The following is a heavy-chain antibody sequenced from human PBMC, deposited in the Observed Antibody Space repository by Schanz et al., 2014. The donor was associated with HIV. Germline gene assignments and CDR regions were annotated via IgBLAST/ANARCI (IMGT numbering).Heavy chain of an antibody. D-gene: IGHD5-18*01. Sequence: QVQLVESGGGLVKPGGSLRLSCAASGFSFSDYYMSWIRQAPGKGLEWVSYISSTGNTIYYVDSVKGRFTISRDNAKNSLYLQINSLRAEDTAVYYCARPVDTAMVPKLAFDYWGQGTLVTVSS. CDR1: GFSFSDYY. CDR3: ARPVDTAMVPKLAFDY. V-gene: IGHV3-11*01. CDR2: ISSTGNTI. J-gene: IGHJ4*02.